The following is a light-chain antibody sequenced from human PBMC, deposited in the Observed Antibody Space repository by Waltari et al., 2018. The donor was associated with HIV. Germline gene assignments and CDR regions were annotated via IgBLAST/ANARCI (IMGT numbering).Light chain of an antibody. CDR3: QVWDTTSDHWV. Sequence: YVLTQAPSESVAPGTTATFSCGGDKIGTTSVHWYQQKPGQAPLLVISDDIKRPSGIPDRFSGHNSGNTATLTIKRVETGDEAVYYCQVWDTTSDHWVFGGGTRLTVL. CDR2: DDI. CDR1: KIGTTS. J-gene: IGLJ3*02. V-gene: IGLV3-21*04.